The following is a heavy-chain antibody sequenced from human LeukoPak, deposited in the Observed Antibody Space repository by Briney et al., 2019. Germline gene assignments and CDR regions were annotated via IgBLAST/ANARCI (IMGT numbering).Heavy chain of an antibody. J-gene: IGHJ4*02. CDR3: ARDLAVAGSDEDFDY. D-gene: IGHD6-19*01. Sequence: PGRSLRLSCAASGFTFSSYAMHWVRQAPGKGLEWVAVISYDGSNKYYADSVKGRFTISGDNSKNTLYLQMNSLRAEDTAVYYCARDLAVAGSDEDFDYWGQGTLVTVSS. CDR2: ISYDGSNK. CDR1: GFTFSSYA. V-gene: IGHV3-30-3*01.